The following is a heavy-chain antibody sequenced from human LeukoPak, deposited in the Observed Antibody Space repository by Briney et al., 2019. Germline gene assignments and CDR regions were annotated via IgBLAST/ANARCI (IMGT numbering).Heavy chain of an antibody. D-gene: IGHD1-26*01. V-gene: IGHV4-59*11. J-gene: IGHJ1*01. CDR2: VFFTGPT. CDR3: ARGEWELLGSQH. Sequence: PSETLSLTCSVSGDSISSHYWSWIRQPPGKRLEWIGHVFFTGPTTYNPTLEGRVTISMDTSGRQFSLDLTSVTAADTAVYYCARGEWELLGSQHWGQGTLVTVSS. CDR1: GDSISSHY.